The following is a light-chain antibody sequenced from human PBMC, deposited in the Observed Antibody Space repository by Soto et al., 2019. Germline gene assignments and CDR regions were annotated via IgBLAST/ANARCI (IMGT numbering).Light chain of an antibody. Sequence: QSALTQPASVSGSPGQSITISCTGYIHYDFVSWYQQHPGTAPKLVIYEVSNRPSGTSDRFSGSKSGNTASLTISGLQDEDEADYYCSSYTSITIVVFGGGTKLTVL. CDR3: SSYTSITIVV. V-gene: IGLV2-14*01. CDR2: EVS. CDR1: IHYDF. J-gene: IGLJ2*01.